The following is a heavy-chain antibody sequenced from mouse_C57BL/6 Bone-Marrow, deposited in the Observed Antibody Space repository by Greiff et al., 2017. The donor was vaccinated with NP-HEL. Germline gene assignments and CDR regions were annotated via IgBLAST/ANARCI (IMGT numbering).Heavy chain of an antibody. CDR1: GYSFTSYY. Sequence: QAQLQQSGPELVKPGASVKISCKASGYSFTSYYIHWVKQRPGQGLEWIGWIYPGSGNTKYNEKFKGKATLTADTSSSTAYMQLSSLTSEDSAVYYCASSLLRYQAWFAYWGQGTLVTVSA. CDR3: ASSLLRYQAWFAY. J-gene: IGHJ3*01. CDR2: IYPGSGNT. D-gene: IGHD1-2*01. V-gene: IGHV1-66*01.